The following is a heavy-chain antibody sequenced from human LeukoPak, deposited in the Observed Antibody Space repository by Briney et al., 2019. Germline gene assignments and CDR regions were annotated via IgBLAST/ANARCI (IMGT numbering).Heavy chain of an antibody. CDR3: ARGDPDISFGVAGEAFDI. CDR2: ISSSSSYI. V-gene: IGHV3-21*01. Sequence: PGGSLRLSCAASGFTFSSYSMNWVRQAPGKGLEWVSSISSSSSYIYYADSMKGRFTISRDNAKKSLYLQMNSLGAEDTAVYYCARGDPDISFGVAGEAFDIWGQGTMVTVSS. J-gene: IGHJ3*02. CDR1: GFTFSSYS. D-gene: IGHD3-3*01.